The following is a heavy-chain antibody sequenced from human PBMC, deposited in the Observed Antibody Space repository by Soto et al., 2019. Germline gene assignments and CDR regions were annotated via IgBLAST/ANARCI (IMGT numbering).Heavy chain of an antibody. CDR2: ISGYNGNT. V-gene: IGHV1-18*01. Sequence: ASVKVSCKASGYTCNTYAITWVRQAPGQGLEWMGWISGYNGNTNYAQTLQGRGTMTTDTSTSTAYLELRSLRSDDTAVYYCARTVEYDSIPYYYADFWGQGTLVTVSS. D-gene: IGHD2-21*01. CDR3: ARTVEYDSIPYYYADF. J-gene: IGHJ4*01. CDR1: GYTCNTYA.